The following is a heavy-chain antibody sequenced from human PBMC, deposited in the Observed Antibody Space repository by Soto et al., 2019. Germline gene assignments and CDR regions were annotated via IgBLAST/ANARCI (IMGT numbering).Heavy chain of an antibody. Sequence: EVQLVESGGGLVQPGGSLKLSCAASGFTFSGSAMHWVRQASGKGLEWVGRIRSKANSYATAYAASVKGRFTISRDDSKNTAYLQMNSLKTEDTAVYYCTRPCGSYYLSMDVWGQGTTVTVSS. CDR3: TRPCGSYYLSMDV. D-gene: IGHD1-26*01. J-gene: IGHJ6*02. V-gene: IGHV3-73*02. CDR2: IRSKANSYAT. CDR1: GFTFSGSA.